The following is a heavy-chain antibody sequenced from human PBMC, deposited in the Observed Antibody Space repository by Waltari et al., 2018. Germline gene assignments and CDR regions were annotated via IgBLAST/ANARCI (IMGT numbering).Heavy chain of an antibody. Sequence: QVQLVQSGAEVKKPGASVKVSCKASGYTFTGYYMHWVRQAPGQGLEWMGRSNPNSGGTNYAQKFQGRVTMTRDTSISTAYMELSRLRSDDTAVYYCARWIAATEAGAFDIWGQGTMVTVSS. CDR1: GYTFTGYY. CDR2: SNPNSGGT. J-gene: IGHJ3*02. D-gene: IGHD6-13*01. CDR3: ARWIAATEAGAFDI. V-gene: IGHV1-2*06.